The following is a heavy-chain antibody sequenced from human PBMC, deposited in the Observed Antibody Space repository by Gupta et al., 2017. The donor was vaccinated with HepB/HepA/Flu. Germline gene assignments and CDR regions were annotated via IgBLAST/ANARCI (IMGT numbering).Heavy chain of an antibody. V-gene: IGHV3-23*01. J-gene: IGHJ4*02. CDR3: AKNSTSSTADY. Sequence: EVQLLESGGGLVQPGGSLRLSCAASGFTFSSYAMSWVRQAPGKGLEWVSAISGSGASTYYAVSVKGRFTISRDNSKNTLFLQMNSLRAEDTAVYYCAKNSTSSTADYWGQGTLVTVSS. CDR1: GFTFSSYA. CDR2: ISGSGAST. D-gene: IGHD6-6*01.